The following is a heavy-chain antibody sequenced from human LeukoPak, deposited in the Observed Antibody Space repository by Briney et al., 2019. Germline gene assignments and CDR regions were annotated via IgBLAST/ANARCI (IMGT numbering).Heavy chain of an antibody. V-gene: IGHV3-30*02. D-gene: IGHD1-26*01. Sequence: RPGGSLRLSCAASGFIFSSYGMHWVRQPPGKGLEWVAFIRYDGSNKYYADSVKGRFTISRDNSKNTLYLQMNSLRAEDTAVYYCAKDRQGATGYWGQGTLVTVSS. CDR1: GFIFSSYG. J-gene: IGHJ4*02. CDR2: IRYDGSNK. CDR3: AKDRQGATGY.